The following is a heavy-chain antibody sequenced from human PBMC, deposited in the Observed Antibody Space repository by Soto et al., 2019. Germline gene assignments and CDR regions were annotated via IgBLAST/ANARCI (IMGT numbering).Heavy chain of an antibody. Sequence: GEALKISCKGSGYSFTDYWIGWVRQMPGKGLEWMGIIYPGDSDARYSPSFQGQVTISADKSISTAYLRWSSLKASDTAMYYCAVWFYSDTSGYKGYYFDYWGRGTLVTVSS. V-gene: IGHV5-51*01. CDR2: IYPGDSDA. CDR3: AVWFYSDTSGYKGYYFDY. D-gene: IGHD3-22*01. CDR1: GYSFTDYW. J-gene: IGHJ4*02.